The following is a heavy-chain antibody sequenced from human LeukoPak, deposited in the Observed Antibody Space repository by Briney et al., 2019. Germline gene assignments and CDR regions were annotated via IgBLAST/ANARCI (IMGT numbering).Heavy chain of an antibody. V-gene: IGHV4-34*01. Sequence: SETLSLTCAVYGGSFSGYYWSWIRQPPGKGLEWIGEINHSGSTNYNPSLKSRVTISVDTSKNQFSLKLSSVAAADTAVYYCARSMITFGGVRYWGQGTLVTVSS. CDR2: INHSGST. CDR1: GGSFSGYY. CDR3: ARSMITFGGVRY. J-gene: IGHJ4*02. D-gene: IGHD3-16*01.